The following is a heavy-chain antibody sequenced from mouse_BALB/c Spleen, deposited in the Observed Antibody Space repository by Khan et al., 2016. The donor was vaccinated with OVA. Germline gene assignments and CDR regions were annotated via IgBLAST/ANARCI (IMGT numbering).Heavy chain of an antibody. CDR2: IFPGSGTP. CDR3: ARGGYSVFAY. D-gene: IGHD1-1*01. Sequence: QVQLQQSVPELVNPGASLKVSCKASGYTFTDYIIGWVKQSTRQGIEWIGDIFPGSGTPYYNEKFKDKATLTADKSSNTAYMQLSSLTSEDSAVYFCARGGYSVFAYWGQGTLVTVSA. J-gene: IGHJ3*01. CDR1: GYTFTDYI. V-gene: IGHV1-77*01.